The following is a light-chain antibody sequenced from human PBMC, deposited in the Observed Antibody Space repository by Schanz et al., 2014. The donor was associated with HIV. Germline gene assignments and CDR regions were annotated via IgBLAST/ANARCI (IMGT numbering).Light chain of an antibody. V-gene: IGKV3-20*01. Sequence: EIVLTQSPVTLSLSPGERATLSCRASQSVNNRLAWYQQIPGQAPTLLIYAASRRASGIPDRFSGSGSGADFTLTISGLEPEDFAVYYCHHYGGSFGPGTTVDYK. CDR2: AAS. J-gene: IGKJ3*01. CDR3: HHYGGS. CDR1: QSVNNR.